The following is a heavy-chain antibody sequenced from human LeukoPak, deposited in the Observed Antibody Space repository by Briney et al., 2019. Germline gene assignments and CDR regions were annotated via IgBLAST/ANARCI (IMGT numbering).Heavy chain of an antibody. CDR1: GGSISSYY. Sequence: SETLSLTCTLSGGSISSYYWSWIRQPPGKGLEWVGYIYYSGSTNYNPSLKSRVTISVDTSKNQFSLKLSSVTAADTAVYYCARVLLWFGETQPGAFDIWGQGTMVTVSS. V-gene: IGHV4-59*01. CDR3: ARVLLWFGETQPGAFDI. D-gene: IGHD3-10*01. J-gene: IGHJ3*02. CDR2: IYYSGST.